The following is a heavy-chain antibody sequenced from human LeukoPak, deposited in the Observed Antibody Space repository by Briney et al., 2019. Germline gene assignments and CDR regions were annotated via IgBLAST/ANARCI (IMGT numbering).Heavy chain of an antibody. V-gene: IGHV2-5*01. J-gene: IGHJ4*02. CDR2: VHWNDNN. CDR3: AHRLVGEGLDY. Sequence: SGPTLVNPTQTLTLTCTFSGFSLSTSGVGVGWIRQPPGKALEWLAVVHWNDNNYYSPSPKSRLTVTKDTSKNQVVLSVTNMDPVDTATYYCAHRLVGEGLDYWGQGTLVTVSS. D-gene: IGHD6-6*01. CDR1: GFSLSTSGVG.